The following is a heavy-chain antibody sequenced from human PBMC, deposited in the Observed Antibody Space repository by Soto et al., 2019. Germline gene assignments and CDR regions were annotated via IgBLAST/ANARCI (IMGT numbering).Heavy chain of an antibody. J-gene: IGHJ3*02. D-gene: IGHD2-2*01. CDR1: GFTFSTYA. Sequence: EVQLLESGGGLVQPGGSLRLSCAASGFTFSTYAMSWVRQAPGKGLEWVSSISGSAGGTYYADSVKGRFNISRDNSKNMLYLQMNSLRAEDTAVYYCAKVGYCSSTNCYDAFEIWGQGTIVTVSS. CDR2: ISGSAGGT. CDR3: AKVGYCSSTNCYDAFEI. V-gene: IGHV3-23*01.